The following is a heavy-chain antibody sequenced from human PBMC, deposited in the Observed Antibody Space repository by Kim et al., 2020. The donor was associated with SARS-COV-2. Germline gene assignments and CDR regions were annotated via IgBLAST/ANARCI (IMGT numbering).Heavy chain of an antibody. Sequence: GRFTISRDNSKNTLYLQMNSLRAEDTAVYYCAKDRSIVVVVAATPFAFDIWGQGTMVTVSS. V-gene: IGHV3-23*01. CDR3: AKDRSIVVVVAATPFAFDI. J-gene: IGHJ3*02. D-gene: IGHD2-15*01.